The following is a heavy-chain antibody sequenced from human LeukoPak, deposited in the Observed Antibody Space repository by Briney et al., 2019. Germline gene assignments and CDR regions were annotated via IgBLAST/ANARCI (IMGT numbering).Heavy chain of an antibody. J-gene: IGHJ5*02. D-gene: IGHD6-13*01. CDR2: IIPIFGTA. CDR3: ARAELVRFDP. Sequence: KVSCKASGGSFSSYAISWVRQAPGQGLEWMGWIIPIFGTANYAQKFQGRVTITADESTSTAYMELSSLRSEDTAVYYCARAELVRFDPWGQGTLVTVSS. V-gene: IGHV1-69*01. CDR1: GGSFSSYA.